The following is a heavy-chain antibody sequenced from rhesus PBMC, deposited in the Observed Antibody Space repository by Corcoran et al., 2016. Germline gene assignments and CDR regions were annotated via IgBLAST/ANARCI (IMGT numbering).Heavy chain of an antibody. CDR1: GDSFSRYW. CDR2: INGNSGTT. Sequence: QVQLQESGPGLVRPSETLSLTCAVSGDSFSRYWWTWVRQPPGKGREWIGEINGNSGTTNDNPALESRVTISKEASRNQCALKLRSVTAADTAVYYCAGLYNRFDVWGPGLLVTVSS. J-gene: IGHJ5-1*01. CDR3: AGLYNRFDV. V-gene: IGHV4-80*01.